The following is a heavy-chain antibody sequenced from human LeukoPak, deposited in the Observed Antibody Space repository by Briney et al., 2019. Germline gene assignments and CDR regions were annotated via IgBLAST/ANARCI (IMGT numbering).Heavy chain of an antibody. Sequence: GASVKVSCKASGYTFSNYAINWVRQAPGQGLEWMGWINPNSGGTNYAQKFQGRVTMTRDTSISTAYMELSRLRSDDTAVYYCATRGGTSYFDYWGQGTLVTVSS. V-gene: IGHV1-2*02. CDR2: INPNSGGT. CDR3: ATRGGTSYFDY. J-gene: IGHJ4*02. CDR1: GYTFSNYA. D-gene: IGHD1-7*01.